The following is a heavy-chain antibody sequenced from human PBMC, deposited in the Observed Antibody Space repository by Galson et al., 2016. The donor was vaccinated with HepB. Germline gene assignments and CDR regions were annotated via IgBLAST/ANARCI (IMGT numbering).Heavy chain of an antibody. Sequence: SETLSLTCTVSGNSVSTTHYYWTWIRQPPGKTLEWIGYVSYSGTTNYNPSLNSRVTISVDTSKNPFSLELRSVTAADTAVYYRVRSYSSGEGYFDRWGQGTLVTVSS. CDR2: VSYSGTT. CDR1: GNSVSTTHYY. V-gene: IGHV4-61*01. D-gene: IGHD6-19*01. J-gene: IGHJ4*02. CDR3: VRSYSSGEGYFDR.